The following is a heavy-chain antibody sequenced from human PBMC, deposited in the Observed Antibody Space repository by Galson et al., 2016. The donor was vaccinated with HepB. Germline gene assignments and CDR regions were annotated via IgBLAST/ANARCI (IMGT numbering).Heavy chain of an antibody. D-gene: IGHD3-16*01. V-gene: IGHV3-13*01. J-gene: IGHJ5*02. CDR3: GRDRGSLGGLWFDP. CDR2: MGTAGET. Sequence: SLRLSCAASGFTFSSYSMNWVRQVTGGGLEWVSSMGTAGETFYSDSAVGRFIISRDNAKDSLYLQMDNLTEGDTAVYYCGRDRGSLGGLWFDPRGQGTLVIVSS. CDR1: GFTFSSYS.